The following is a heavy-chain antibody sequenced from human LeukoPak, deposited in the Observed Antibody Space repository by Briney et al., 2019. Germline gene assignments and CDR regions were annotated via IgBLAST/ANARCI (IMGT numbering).Heavy chain of an antibody. D-gene: IGHD5-24*01. J-gene: IGHJ5*02. CDR1: GFTFSTYW. V-gene: IGHV3-33*08. CDR2: IWYDASDR. CDR3: VRGVGVSRFNYFDP. Sequence: GGSLRLSCAASGFTFSTYWMSWARQAPGKGLEWVAVIWYDASDRYYADSVKGRFTISRDNSKNTLFLQVNSLRDDDTAVYYCVRGVGVSRFNYFDPWGQGTLVVVSS.